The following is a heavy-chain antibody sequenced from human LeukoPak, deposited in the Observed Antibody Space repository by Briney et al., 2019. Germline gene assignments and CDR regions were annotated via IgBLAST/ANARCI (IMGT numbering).Heavy chain of an antibody. CDR2: IYPGDSDT. D-gene: IGHD2/OR15-2a*01. CDR3: ARPGRCSYTSYYYRDAFDI. CDR1: RYSFTSYR. V-gene: IGHV5-51*01. Sequence: GESLKISCHGARYSFTSYRIGWVRQMPGKGREWMGVIYPGDSDTKYSPSFQGQVTISADKSISTAYLQWTSLKASDTAMYYCARPGRCSYTSYYYRDAFDIWGRGTMVSVSS. J-gene: IGHJ3*02.